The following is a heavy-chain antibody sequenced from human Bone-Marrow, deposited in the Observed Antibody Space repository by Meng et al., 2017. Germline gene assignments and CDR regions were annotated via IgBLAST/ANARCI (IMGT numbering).Heavy chain of an antibody. CDR3: ASSMTTVTAEIDY. V-gene: IGHV4-30-4*01. Sequence: QVQLQESGPGLVKPSQTLSLTCPVSGCSISSGDYYWSWIRQPPGKGLEWIGYIYYSGSTYYNPSLKSRVTISVGTSKNQFSLKLSSVTAADTAVYYCASSMTTVTAEIDYWGQGTLVTVSS. J-gene: IGHJ4*02. D-gene: IGHD4-17*01. CDR2: IYYSGST. CDR1: GCSISSGDYY.